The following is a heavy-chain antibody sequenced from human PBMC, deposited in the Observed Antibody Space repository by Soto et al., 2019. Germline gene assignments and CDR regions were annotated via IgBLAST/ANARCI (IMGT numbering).Heavy chain of an antibody. CDR3: ARQIYDSDTGPNFQYYFDS. V-gene: IGHV5-10-1*01. CDR2: IDPSDSQT. Sequence: PGESLKISCKGSGYSFAGYWITWVRRKPGKGLEWMGRIDPSDSQTYYSPSFRGHVTISVTKSITTVFLQWSSLRASDTAMYYCARQIYDSDTGPNFQYYFDSWGQGTLVTVSS. J-gene: IGHJ4*02. CDR1: GYSFAGYW. D-gene: IGHD3-22*01.